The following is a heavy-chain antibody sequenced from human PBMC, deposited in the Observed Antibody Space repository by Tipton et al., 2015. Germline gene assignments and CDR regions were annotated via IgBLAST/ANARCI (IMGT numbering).Heavy chain of an antibody. Sequence: QLVQSGGGLVKPGGSLRLSCAASGFIFSDYYMTWIRQAPGKGLEWVSYLRNSGSLIYYADSVKGRFTISKDNAKSLLYLQMNSLRVEDTAVYYCAGFGGHSAWGQGTLVTVSS. V-gene: IGHV3-11*01. CDR1: GFIFSDYY. D-gene: IGHD4-23*01. CDR3: AGFGGHSA. CDR2: LRNSGSLI. J-gene: IGHJ5*02.